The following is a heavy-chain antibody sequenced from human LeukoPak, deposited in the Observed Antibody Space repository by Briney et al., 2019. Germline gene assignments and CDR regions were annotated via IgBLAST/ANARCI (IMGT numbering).Heavy chain of an antibody. D-gene: IGHD6-19*01. CDR3: ARDLGYASGHPFDY. V-gene: IGHV3-33*01. Sequence: GRPLRLSCAASGFTFSSYGMHWVRQAPGKGLEWVALIWYDGSNKYYADSVKGRFTISRDNAENTLYLQMNSLRAEDTAVYYCARDLGYASGHPFDYWGQGTLVTVSS. J-gene: IGHJ4*02. CDR1: GFTFSSYG. CDR2: IWYDGSNK.